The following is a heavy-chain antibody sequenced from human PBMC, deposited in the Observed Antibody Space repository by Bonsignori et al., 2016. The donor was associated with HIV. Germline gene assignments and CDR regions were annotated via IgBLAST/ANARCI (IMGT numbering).Heavy chain of an antibody. J-gene: IGHJ4*02. CDR3: ARHLVLYSSSPGYDY. V-gene: IGHV5-51*01. D-gene: IGHD3-16*01. CDR2: IYPSDSDS. Sequence: VRQMPGKGLEWMGIIYPSDSDSRYNPSFQGQVTISADKSINTAYLQLSSLKASDTAIYYCARHLVLYSSSPGYDYWGQGTLVTVSS.